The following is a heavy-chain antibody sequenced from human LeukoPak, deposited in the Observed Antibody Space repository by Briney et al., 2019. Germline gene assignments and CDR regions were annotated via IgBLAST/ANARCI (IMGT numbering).Heavy chain of an antibody. Sequence: GRSLRLSCAASGFTFSSYAMSWVRQAPGKGLAWVSGISGSGDSTYYADSVKGRFTISRDNSRNTLSLQMNSLRAEDTALYYCARDSSTTNYYYGMDVWGQGTTVTVSS. CDR3: ARDSSTTNYYYGMDV. D-gene: IGHD6-13*01. V-gene: IGHV3-23*01. CDR2: ISGSGDST. J-gene: IGHJ6*02. CDR1: GFTFSSYA.